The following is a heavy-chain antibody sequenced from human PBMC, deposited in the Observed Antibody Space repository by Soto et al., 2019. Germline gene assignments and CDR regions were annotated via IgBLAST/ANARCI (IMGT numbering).Heavy chain of an antibody. CDR3: ARLPSNSPYYYGLDV. V-gene: IGHV4-59*01. J-gene: IGHJ6*02. D-gene: IGHD4-4*01. CDR2: IYHSGST. CDR1: GGSISSYY. Sequence: SETLSLTCTVSGGSISSYYWNWIRQPPGKGPEWIGYIYHSGSTNHNPSLKSRVTISVDTSKNQFSLKLSSVTAADTAVYYCARLPSNSPYYYGLDVWGQGTTVTVSS.